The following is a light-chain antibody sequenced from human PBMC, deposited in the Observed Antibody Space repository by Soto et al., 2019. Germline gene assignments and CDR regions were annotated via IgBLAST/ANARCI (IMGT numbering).Light chain of an antibody. CDR1: QSISSW. J-gene: IGKJ1*01. V-gene: IGKV1-5*01. CDR2: DAS. Sequence: DIQMTQSPSTLSESVGDSVTITCRASQSISSWLAWYQQKPGKAPKLLIYDASSLESGVPSRFSGSGSGTEFTLTISSLQPDDFATYYCQQYNSYSRTFGQGTKVDIK. CDR3: QQYNSYSRT.